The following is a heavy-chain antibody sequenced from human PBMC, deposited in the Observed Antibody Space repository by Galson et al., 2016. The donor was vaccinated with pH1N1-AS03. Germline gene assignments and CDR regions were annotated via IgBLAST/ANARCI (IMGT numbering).Heavy chain of an antibody. D-gene: IGHD3-9*01. CDR3: AGVGHFGWDIEH. J-gene: IGHJ4*02. V-gene: IGHV3-11*06. Sequence: SLRLSCAASGFTFGDYFMTWIRQAPGKGLEWVSYINRDSRLRNHADSVKGRFTISRDNARNSLYLQMHTLRVEGTDLYYCAGVGHFGWDIEHWGQGTLVTVPS. CDR1: GFTFGDYF. CDR2: INRDSRLR.